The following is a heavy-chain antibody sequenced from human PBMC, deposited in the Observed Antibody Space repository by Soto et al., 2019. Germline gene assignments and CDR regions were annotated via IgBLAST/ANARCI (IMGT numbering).Heavy chain of an antibody. Sequence: GGSLRLSCAASGFTFSSYGMHWVRQAPGKGLEWVAVIWYDGSNKYYADSVKGRFTISRDNSKNTLYLQMNSLRAEDTAVYYCASSYCGFDCYSWYYCYGMDVSGQGTTVTGSS. V-gene: IGHV3-33*01. CDR2: IWYDGSNK. CDR3: ASSYCGFDCYSWYYCYGMDV. J-gene: IGHJ6*02. CDR1: GFTFSSYG. D-gene: IGHD2-21*01.